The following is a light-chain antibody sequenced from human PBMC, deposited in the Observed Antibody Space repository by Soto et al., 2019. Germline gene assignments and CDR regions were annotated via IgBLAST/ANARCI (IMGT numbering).Light chain of an antibody. CDR1: QTFSTW. Sequence: NQMRHSPSSLSAAVGDRVTITCQASQTFSTWLAWYQQKPGKAPKLLIYDVSTLESGVPSRFSGSGSGTEFTLTISNIQPDDFATYYCQQFRTFGQGTKVDIK. CDR3: QQFRT. V-gene: IGKV1-5*01. J-gene: IGKJ1*01. CDR2: DVS.